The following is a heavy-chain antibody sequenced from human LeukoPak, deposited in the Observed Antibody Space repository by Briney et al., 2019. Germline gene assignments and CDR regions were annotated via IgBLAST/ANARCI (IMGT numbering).Heavy chain of an antibody. D-gene: IGHD2-8*01. CDR2: INPSGGST. Sequence: ASVKVSCKASGDNYNSYNFHWVRQAPGQGLEWMGVINPSGGSTTYAQKFQGTLTMTRDTSTRLVYMELSSLTSEDTAVYYCASQWGREPYFDDWGQGPRSPSPQ. J-gene: IGHJ4*02. CDR3: ASQWGREPYFDD. V-gene: IGHV1-46*02. CDR1: GDNYNSYN.